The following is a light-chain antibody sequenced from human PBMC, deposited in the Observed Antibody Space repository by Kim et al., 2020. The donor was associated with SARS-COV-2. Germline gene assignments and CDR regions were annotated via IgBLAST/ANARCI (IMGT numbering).Light chain of an antibody. CDR3: QQYNNWPPWT. J-gene: IGKJ1*01. CDR1: QSVGSD. V-gene: IGKV3-15*01. Sequence: EIVMTQSPAILSVSPGERATLSCRASQSVGSDLAWYQQKPGQAPRLLIYAASTRATGIPARFSGSGSGTEFTLTISSLQSEDFAVYYCQQYNNWPPWTFGQGTKVDIK. CDR2: AAS.